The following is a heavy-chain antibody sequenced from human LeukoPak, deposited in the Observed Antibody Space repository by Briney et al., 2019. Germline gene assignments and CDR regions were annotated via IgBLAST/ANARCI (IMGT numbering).Heavy chain of an antibody. CDR2: IWYDGSNK. D-gene: IGHD2-15*01. J-gene: IGHJ4*02. CDR3: AKGRVVATLDY. Sequence: PGGSLRLSCAASGFTFSSYGMHWVRQAPGKGLEWVAVIWYDGSNKYYADSVKGRFTISRDNSKNTLYLQMNSLRAEDTAVYYCAKGRVVATLDYWGQGTLVTVSS. V-gene: IGHV3-30*02. CDR1: GFTFSSYG.